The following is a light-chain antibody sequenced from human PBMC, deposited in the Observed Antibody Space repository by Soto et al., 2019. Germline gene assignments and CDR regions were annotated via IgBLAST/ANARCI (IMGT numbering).Light chain of an antibody. V-gene: IGKV3-15*01. CDR2: GAS. Sequence: ELVMTQSPATLSVSPGERATLSCRASQSVRSNLAWYLQKPGQAPRLLIYGASTRATGIPARFSGSGSGTEFTLTISSLQSEDFAVYYCQQYSNWLTFGGGTKVEIK. CDR3: QQYSNWLT. CDR1: QSVRSN. J-gene: IGKJ4*01.